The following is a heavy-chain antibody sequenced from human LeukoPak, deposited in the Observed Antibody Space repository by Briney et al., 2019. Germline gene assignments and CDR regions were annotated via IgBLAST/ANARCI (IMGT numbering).Heavy chain of an antibody. Sequence: GGSLRLSCAASGFTFSSYAMSWVRQAPGKGLEWVSAISGSGGSTYYADSVKGRFTISRDNSKNTLYLQMNSLRAEDTAVYYCARDRATYDFWSGYNYMDVWGKGTTVTVSS. J-gene: IGHJ6*03. V-gene: IGHV3-23*01. CDR2: ISGSGGST. D-gene: IGHD3-3*01. CDR3: ARDRATYDFWSGYNYMDV. CDR1: GFTFSSYA.